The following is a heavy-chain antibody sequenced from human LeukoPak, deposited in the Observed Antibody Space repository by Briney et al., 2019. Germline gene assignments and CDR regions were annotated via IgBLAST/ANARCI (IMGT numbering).Heavy chain of an antibody. CDR2: IYYSGST. D-gene: IGHD3-3*01. CDR1: GGSISSSSYY. V-gene: IGHV4-39*01. CDR3: ASWGFYDLWSGYYYYFDY. Sequence: SETLSLTCTVSGGSISSSSYYWGWIRQPPGKGLEWIGSIYYSGSTYYNPSLKSRVTISVDTSKNQFSLKLSSVTAADTAVYYCASWGFYDLWSGYYYYFDYWGQGTLVTVSS. J-gene: IGHJ4*02.